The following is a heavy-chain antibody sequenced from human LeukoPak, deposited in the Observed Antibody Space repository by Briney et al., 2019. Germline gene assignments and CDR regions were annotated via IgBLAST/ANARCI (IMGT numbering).Heavy chain of an antibody. J-gene: IGHJ4*02. CDR3: ASDRGSGSYSRWYFDY. D-gene: IGHD1-26*01. V-gene: IGHV6-1*01. CDR1: GDSVSSNSAA. CDR2: TYYRSKWYN. Sequence: SQTLSLTCAISGDSVSSNSAAWNWIRQSPSRGLEWLGRTYYRSKWYNDYAVSVKSRITINPDTSKNQFSLQLNSVTPEDTAVYYCASDRGSGSYSRWYFDYWGQGTLVTVSS.